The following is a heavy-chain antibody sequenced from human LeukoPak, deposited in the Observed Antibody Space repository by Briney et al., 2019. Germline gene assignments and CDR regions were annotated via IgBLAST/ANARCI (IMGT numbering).Heavy chain of an antibody. Sequence: PSETLSLTCTVSGGSISSGSYYWSWIRQPAGKGLEWIGRIYTSGSTNYNPSLKSRVTISVDTSKNQFSLKLSSVTAADTAVYYCARNYCFYYYMDVWGKGTTVTVSS. CDR3: ARNYCFYYYMDV. CDR1: GGSISSGSYY. J-gene: IGHJ6*03. CDR2: IYTSGST. V-gene: IGHV4-61*02.